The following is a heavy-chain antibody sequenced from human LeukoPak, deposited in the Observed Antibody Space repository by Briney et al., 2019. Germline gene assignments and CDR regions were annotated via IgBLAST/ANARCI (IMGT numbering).Heavy chain of an antibody. D-gene: IGHD4-17*01. Sequence: SVKVSCKASGGTFSSYAISWVRQAPGQGLEWMGGIIPIFGTANYAQKFQGRVTITADESTSTAYMELSSLRSEDTAVYYCARVHDYGDFGALDIWGQGTMVTVSS. V-gene: IGHV1-69*13. CDR2: IIPIFGTA. J-gene: IGHJ3*02. CDR1: GGTFSSYA. CDR3: ARVHDYGDFGALDI.